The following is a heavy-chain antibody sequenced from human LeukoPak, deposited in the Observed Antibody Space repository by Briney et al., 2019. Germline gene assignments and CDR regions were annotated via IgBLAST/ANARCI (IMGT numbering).Heavy chain of an antibody. CDR1: GYTFTSYG. J-gene: IGHJ4*02. D-gene: IGHD3-3*01. CDR2: ISAYNGNT. Sequence: ASVKVSCKASGYTFTSYGISWVRQAPGQGLEWMGWISAYNGNTNYAQKLQGRVTMTTDTSTSTAYMELRSLRSDDTAVYYCARTTYDFWSGLHFGYWGQGTLVTVSS. CDR3: ARTTYDFWSGLHFGY. V-gene: IGHV1-18*01.